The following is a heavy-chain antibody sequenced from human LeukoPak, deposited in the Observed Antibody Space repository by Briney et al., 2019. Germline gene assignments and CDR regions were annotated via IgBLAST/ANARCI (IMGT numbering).Heavy chain of an antibody. CDR1: GGSISSSSYY. D-gene: IGHD6-19*01. CDR3: AVGSAVAGTNWFDP. Sequence: PSETLSLTCTVSGGSISSSSYYWGWIRQPPGKGLEWIGSIYYSGSTYYNPSLKSRVTISVDTSKNQFSLKLSSVTAADTAVYYCAVGSAVAGTNWFDPWGQGTLVTVSS. CDR2: IYYSGST. J-gene: IGHJ5*02. V-gene: IGHV4-39*07.